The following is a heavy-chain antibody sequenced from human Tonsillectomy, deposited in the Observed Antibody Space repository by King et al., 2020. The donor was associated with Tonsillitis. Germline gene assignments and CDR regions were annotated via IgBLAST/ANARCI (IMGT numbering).Heavy chain of an antibody. CDR3: ARDGPPTVTTYGMDV. D-gene: IGHD4-17*01. J-gene: IGHJ6*02. V-gene: IGHV3-33*01. CDR1: GFTFSSYG. CDR2: IWYDGSYK. Sequence: VQLVESGGGVVQPGRSLRLSCEASGFTFSSYGMHWVRQAPGRGLEWVAVIWYDGSYKYYADSVKGRFTISRDNSKKMVYLQMNSLRAEDTAVYYCARDGPPTVTTYGMDVWGQGTTVTVSS.